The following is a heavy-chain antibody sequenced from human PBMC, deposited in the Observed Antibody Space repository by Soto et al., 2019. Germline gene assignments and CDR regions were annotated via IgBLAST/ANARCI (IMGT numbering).Heavy chain of an antibody. J-gene: IGHJ4*02. Sequence: PSETLSLTCTVSGGSISSYYWSWIRQHPGKGLEWIGYIYYSGSTYYNPSLKSRVTISVDTSKNQFSLKLSSVTAADTAVYYCARGGGSSGYYPMYYFDYWGQGTLVTVSS. CDR2: IYYSGST. CDR1: GGSISSYY. D-gene: IGHD3-22*01. CDR3: ARGGGSSGYYPMYYFDY. V-gene: IGHV4-59*06.